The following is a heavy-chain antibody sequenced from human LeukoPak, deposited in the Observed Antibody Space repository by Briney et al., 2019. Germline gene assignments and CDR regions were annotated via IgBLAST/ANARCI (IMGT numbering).Heavy chain of an antibody. Sequence: ETLSLTCAVSGGSFSGYYWSWVRQAPGKGLEWVSAISGSGGSTYYADSVKGRFTISRDNSKNTLYLQMNSLRAEDTAVYYCAKVLLWFGELYFDYWGQGTLVTVSS. V-gene: IGHV3-23*01. CDR2: ISGSGGST. D-gene: IGHD3-10*01. CDR3: AKVLLWFGELYFDY. CDR1: GGSFSGYY. J-gene: IGHJ4*02.